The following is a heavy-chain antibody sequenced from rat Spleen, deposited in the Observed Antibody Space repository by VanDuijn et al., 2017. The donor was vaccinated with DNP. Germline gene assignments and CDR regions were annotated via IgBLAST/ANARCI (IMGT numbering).Heavy chain of an antibody. D-gene: IGHD1-2*01. CDR2: ISYEGSST. Sequence: EVQLVESGGGLVQPGRSLKLSCAASGFTFSDYYMAWVRQAPKKGLEWVASISYEGSSTYYGDSVKGRFTISRDNAKSTLYLQMNSLRSEDTATYYCARDSSYIGEAMDAWGQGTSVTVSS. CDR3: ARDSSYIGEAMDA. CDR1: GFTFSDYY. V-gene: IGHV5-22*01. J-gene: IGHJ4*01.